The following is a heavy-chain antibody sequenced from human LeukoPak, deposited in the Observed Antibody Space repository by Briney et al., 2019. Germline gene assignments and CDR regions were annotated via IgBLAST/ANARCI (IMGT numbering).Heavy chain of an antibody. CDR3: ARGNTDYSNPYYFDY. V-gene: IGHV1-18*01. D-gene: IGHD4-11*01. J-gene: IGHJ4*02. Sequence: GASVKVSCKASGYTFTSYGISWVRQAPGQGLEWMGWISAYNGNTNYAQKLQGRVTMTTDTSTSTAYMELRSLRSDDTAVYYCARGNTDYSNPYYFDYWGQGTLVTVSS. CDR1: GYTFTSYG. CDR2: ISAYNGNT.